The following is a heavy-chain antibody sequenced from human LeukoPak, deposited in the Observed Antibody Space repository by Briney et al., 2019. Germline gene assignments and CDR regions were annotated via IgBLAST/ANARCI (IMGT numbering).Heavy chain of an antibody. V-gene: IGHV1-8*01. CDR2: MNPNSGNT. CDR3: ARSHYDSSGYYASGY. J-gene: IGHJ4*02. CDR1: GYAFTSYD. Sequence: ASVKVSCKASGYAFTSYDINWVRQATGQGLEWMGWMNPNSGNTGYAQKFQGRVTMTRNTSISTAYMELSSLRSEDTAVYYCARSHYDSSGYYASGYWGQGTLVTVSS. D-gene: IGHD3-22*01.